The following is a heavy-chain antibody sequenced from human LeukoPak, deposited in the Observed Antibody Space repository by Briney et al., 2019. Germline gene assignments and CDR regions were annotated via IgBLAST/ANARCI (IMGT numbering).Heavy chain of an antibody. CDR2: INPSGGST. J-gene: IGHJ5*02. V-gene: IGHV1-46*01. D-gene: IGHD2-2*01. CDR3: AREGPGYCSSTSCNYNWFDP. CDR1: GYTFTSYY. Sequence: GASVKVSCKASGYTFTSYYMHWVRQAPGQGLEWMGIINPSGGSTSYAQKFQGRVTMTRDTSTSTVYMELSSLRSEDTAVYYCAREGPGYCSSTSCNYNWFDPWGQGTLVTVSS.